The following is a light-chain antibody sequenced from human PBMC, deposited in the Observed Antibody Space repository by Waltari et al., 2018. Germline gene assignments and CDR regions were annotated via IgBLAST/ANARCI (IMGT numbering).Light chain of an antibody. J-gene: IGLJ2*01. CDR3: QAWDSTALV. Sequence: SFELTQPPSVSVSPGQTANIPCSGAKWGDKFVSWYQQKPGQSPVLVIYQDSKRPSGIPERFSGFSSETTATLTISGALAVDEADYYCQAWDSTALVFGGGTKLTVL. V-gene: IGLV3-1*01. CDR1: KWGDKF. CDR2: QDS.